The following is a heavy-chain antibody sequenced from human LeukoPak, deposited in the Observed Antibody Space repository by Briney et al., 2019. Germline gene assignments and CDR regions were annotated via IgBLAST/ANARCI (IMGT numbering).Heavy chain of an antibody. CDR2: ISYDGSNK. CDR3: ARGAYYYDSSGQYYFDY. CDR1: GFTFSTYG. V-gene: IGHV3-30*03. D-gene: IGHD3-22*01. J-gene: IGHJ4*02. Sequence: GGSLRLSCAASGFTFSTYGMHWVRQAPGKGLAWVAFISYDGSNKYYAASVKGRFTISRDNSKNTLYLQMNSLRAEDTAVYYCARGAYYYDSSGQYYFDYWGQGTQVTVSS.